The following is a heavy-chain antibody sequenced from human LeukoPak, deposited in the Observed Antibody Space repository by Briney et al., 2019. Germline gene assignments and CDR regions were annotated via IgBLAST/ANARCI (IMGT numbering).Heavy chain of an antibody. CDR1: GGSITESY. CDR3: ARVGGPYSGSYYGAFDI. D-gene: IGHD1-26*01. CDR2: IYTSGST. J-gene: IGHJ3*02. V-gene: IGHV4-4*08. Sequence: PSETLSLTCTVSGGSITESYWSWIRQSPGKGLEWIGRIYTSGSTNYNPSLKSRVTISVDTSKNQFSLKLSSVTAADTAVYYCARVGGPYSGSYYGAFDIWGQGTMVTVSS.